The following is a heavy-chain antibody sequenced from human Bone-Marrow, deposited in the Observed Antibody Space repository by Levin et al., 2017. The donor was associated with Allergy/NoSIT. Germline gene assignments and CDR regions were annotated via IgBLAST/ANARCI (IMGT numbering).Heavy chain of an antibody. V-gene: IGHV3-30*18. Sequence: GGSLRLSCAASGFTFSSYGMHWVRQAPGKGLEWVAVISYDGSNKYYADSVKGRFTISRDNSKNTLYLQMNSLRAEDTAVYYCAKVYSYGYNYYYYMDVWGKGTTVTVSS. CDR3: AKVYSYGYNYYYYMDV. D-gene: IGHD5-18*01. J-gene: IGHJ6*03. CDR1: GFTFSSYG. CDR2: ISYDGSNK.